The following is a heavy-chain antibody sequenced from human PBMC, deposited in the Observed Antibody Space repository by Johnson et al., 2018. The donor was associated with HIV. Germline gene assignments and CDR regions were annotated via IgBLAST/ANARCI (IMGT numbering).Heavy chain of an antibody. CDR1: GFSFSSYG. Sequence: VQLVESGGRLVQPGGSLRLSCAASGFSFSSYGMNWVRQAPGKGLEWVSGISGSGGTTDYAAPVKGRFTISRDDSKNTLYLQMNSLKTEDTAVYYCTTDLVPAAKEPVVVGGAFDIWGQGTMVTVSS. D-gene: IGHD2-2*01. CDR3: TTDLVPAAKEPVVVGGAFDI. J-gene: IGHJ3*02. V-gene: IGHV3-15*07. CDR2: ISGSGGTT.